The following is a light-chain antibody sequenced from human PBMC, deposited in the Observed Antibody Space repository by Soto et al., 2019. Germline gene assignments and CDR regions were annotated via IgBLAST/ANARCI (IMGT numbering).Light chain of an antibody. Sequence: QSVLTQPPSGSGAPGQRVTISCTGSSSNIGAGYDVHWYQQLPGTAPKLLISGNSNRPSGVPDRFSGSKSGTSASLAITGLQAEDEADYYCQSYDTNLNYVFGAGTKLTVL. CDR2: GNS. V-gene: IGLV1-40*01. J-gene: IGLJ1*01. CDR1: SSNIGAGYD. CDR3: QSYDTNLNYV.